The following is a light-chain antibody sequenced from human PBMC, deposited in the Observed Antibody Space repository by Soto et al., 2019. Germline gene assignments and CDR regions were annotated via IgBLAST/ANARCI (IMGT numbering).Light chain of an antibody. Sequence: EIVLTQSPGTLSLSPGERATLSCRASQSVSSSYLAWYQQKPGQAPRLLIYGASSRATGIPDRFSGSGSGTDFTLTISRLEPEDFAVYYCQQSNGGTFGQGTKVEIK. CDR3: QQSNGGT. J-gene: IGKJ1*01. V-gene: IGKV3-20*01. CDR1: QSVSSSY. CDR2: GAS.